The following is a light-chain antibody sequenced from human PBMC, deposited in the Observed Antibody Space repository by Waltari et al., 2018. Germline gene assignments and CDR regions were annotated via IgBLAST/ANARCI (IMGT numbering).Light chain of an antibody. CDR3: QHRHEWPVT. J-gene: IGKJ5*01. V-gene: IGKV3-11*01. CDR1: QTISTE. Sequence: EIVLTQSPAALSLSPGEQATLSCRASQTISTEIAWYQQKPGQAPRLLIYDSSNRAPGIPARFSGSGSGTDFTLTISSLEPEDFAVYYCQHRHEWPVTFGQGTRLDIK. CDR2: DSS.